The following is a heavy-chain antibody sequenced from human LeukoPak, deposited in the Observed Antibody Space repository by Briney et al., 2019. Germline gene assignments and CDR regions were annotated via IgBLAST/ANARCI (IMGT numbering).Heavy chain of an antibody. Sequence: GGSLRLSCAASGFTFSSYGMHWVRQAPGKGLEWVAFIRYDGSNKYYADSVKGRFTISRHNAKRSLYLQMNSLRAEDTAVYYCARDLGGYGDYGTNFDYWGQGTLVTVSS. CDR3: ARDLGGYGDYGTNFDY. J-gene: IGHJ4*02. V-gene: IGHV3-30*02. CDR2: IRYDGSNK. CDR1: GFTFSSYG. D-gene: IGHD4-17*01.